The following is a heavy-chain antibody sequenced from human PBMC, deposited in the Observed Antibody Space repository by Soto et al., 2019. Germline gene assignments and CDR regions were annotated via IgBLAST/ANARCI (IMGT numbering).Heavy chain of an antibody. CDR1: GGSFSGYY. D-gene: IGHD3-9*01. Sequence: SETLSLTCAVYGGSFSGYYWSWIRQPPGKGLEWIGEINHSGSTNYNPSLKSRVTISVDTSKNQFSLKLSSVTAADTAVYYCARLDILTGYYLDWFDPWGQGTLVTVSS. CDR2: INHSGST. CDR3: ARLDILTGYYLDWFDP. J-gene: IGHJ5*02. V-gene: IGHV4-34*01.